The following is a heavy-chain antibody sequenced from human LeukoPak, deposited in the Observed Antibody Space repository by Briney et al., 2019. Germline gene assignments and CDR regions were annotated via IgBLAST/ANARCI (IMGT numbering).Heavy chain of an antibody. CDR3: ARGHKLPRYAFDI. J-gene: IGHJ3*02. CDR1: GGSFSGYY. Sequence: WETLSLTCAVYGGSFSGYYWSWIRQPPGKGLEWIGEINHSGSTNYNPSLKSRVTISVDTSKNQFSLKLSSVTAADTAVYYCARGHKLPRYAFDIWGQGTMVTVSS. V-gene: IGHV4-34*01. D-gene: IGHD2-15*01. CDR2: INHSGST.